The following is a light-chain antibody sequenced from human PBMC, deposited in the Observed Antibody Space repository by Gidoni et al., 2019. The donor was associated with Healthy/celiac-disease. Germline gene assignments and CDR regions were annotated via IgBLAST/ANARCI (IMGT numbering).Light chain of an antibody. J-gene: IGKJ2*01. Sequence: ELVLTQSPGTLSVSPGARATLSCRASQSVSSSYLAWYQQKPGQAPRLLIYGASSRATGIPDRFSGSGSGTDFTLTISRLEPEDFAVYYCQQYGSSPPYTFGQGTKLEIK. CDR2: GAS. CDR3: QQYGSSPPYT. V-gene: IGKV3-20*01. CDR1: QSVSSSY.